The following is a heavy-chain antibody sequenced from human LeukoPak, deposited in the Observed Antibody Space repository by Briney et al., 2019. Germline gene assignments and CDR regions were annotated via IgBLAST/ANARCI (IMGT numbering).Heavy chain of an antibody. D-gene: IGHD3-10*01. V-gene: IGHV4-61*01. J-gene: IGHJ4*02. CDR1: GGSLSSGSYY. CDR2: IYYSGST. CDR3: ARELLWFGIFDY. Sequence: SETLSLTCTVSGGSLSSGSYYWSWIRQPPGKGLEWIGYIYYSGSTNYNPSLKSRVTISVDTSKNQFSLELSSVTAADTAVYYCARELLWFGIFDYWGQGTLVTVSS.